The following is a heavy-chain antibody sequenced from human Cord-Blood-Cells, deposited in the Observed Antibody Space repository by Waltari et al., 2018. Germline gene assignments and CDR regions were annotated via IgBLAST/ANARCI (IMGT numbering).Heavy chain of an antibody. V-gene: IGHV4-34*01. CDR1: GGSFSGYY. J-gene: IGHJ2*01. D-gene: IGHD3-10*01. CDR2: INHSGST. CDR3: ARFRGSWSYWYFDL. Sequence: QVQLQQWGAGLLKPSETLSLTCAVYGGSFSGYYWSWIRQPPGKGLEWIGEINHSGSTNYSPSLKSRVTISVDTSKNQFSLKLGSVTGADTAVYYCARFRGSWSYWYFDLWGRGTLVTVSS.